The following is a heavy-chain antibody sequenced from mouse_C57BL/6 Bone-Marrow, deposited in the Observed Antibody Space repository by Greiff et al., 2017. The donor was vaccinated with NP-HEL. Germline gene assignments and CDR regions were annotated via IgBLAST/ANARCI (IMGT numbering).Heavy chain of an antibody. Sequence: QVQLQQSGAELAKPGASVKLSCKASGYTFTSYWMHWVKQRPGQGLEWIGYINPSSGYTKYNQKFKDKATLTADKSSSTAYMQLSSLTYEDSAVYYCARGGGTYYSNYVPYYYAMDYWGQGTSVTVSS. CDR2: INPSSGYT. CDR3: ARGGGTYYSNYVPYYYAMDY. V-gene: IGHV1-7*01. J-gene: IGHJ4*01. D-gene: IGHD2-5*01. CDR1: GYTFTSYW.